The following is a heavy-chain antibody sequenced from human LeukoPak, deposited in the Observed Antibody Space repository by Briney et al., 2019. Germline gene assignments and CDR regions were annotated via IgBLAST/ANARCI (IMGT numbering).Heavy chain of an antibody. CDR3: ARADFWTGYYGY. CDR1: GFTFSTYW. D-gene: IGHD3/OR15-3a*01. J-gene: IGHJ4*02. Sequence: GGSLRLSCVASGFTFSTYWMHWVGQAPGKGLVWFSRINTDGSSISYADSVKGRFTISRDNAKNTLYLQMNSLRAEDTAVYYCARADFWTGYYGYWGQGILVTVSS. V-gene: IGHV3-74*01. CDR2: INTDGSSI.